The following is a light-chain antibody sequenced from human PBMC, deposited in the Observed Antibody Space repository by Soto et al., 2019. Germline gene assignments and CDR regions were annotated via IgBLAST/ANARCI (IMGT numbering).Light chain of an antibody. CDR3: EQTYSTPVT. CDR2: GAF. J-gene: IGKJ5*01. Sequence: DIQMTQSPSSLSASVGDRVTVTCRTSQKINNYLNWYQQKPGKAPKLLIYGAFSVQSGVPLRFSGSGSGTEVTLTISSLQPEDFAIYYCEQTYSTPVTFGQGTRLEVK. V-gene: IGKV1-39*01. CDR1: QKINNY.